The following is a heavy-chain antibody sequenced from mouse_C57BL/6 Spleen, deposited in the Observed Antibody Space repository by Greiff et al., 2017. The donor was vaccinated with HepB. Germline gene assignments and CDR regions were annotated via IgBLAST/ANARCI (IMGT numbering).Heavy chain of an antibody. CDR1: GYTFTSYW. D-gene: IGHD1-1*02. CDR3: AREVVRYFDV. V-gene: IGHV1-55*01. J-gene: IGHJ1*03. CDR2: IYPGSGST. Sequence: QVQLKQPGAELVKPGASVKMSCKASGYTFTSYWITWVKQRPGQGLEWIGDIYPGSGSTNYNEKFKSKATLTVDTSSSTAYMQLSSLTSEDSAVYYCAREVVRYFDVWGTGTTVTVSS.